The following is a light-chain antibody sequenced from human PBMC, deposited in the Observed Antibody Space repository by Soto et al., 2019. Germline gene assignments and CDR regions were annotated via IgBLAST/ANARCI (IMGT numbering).Light chain of an antibody. CDR3: NSYTSNNTQV. CDR2: DVS. CDR1: SSDVGGYNY. V-gene: IGLV2-14*01. Sequence: QSALTQPASVSGSPGQSITISCTGTSSDVGGYNYVSWYQQHPGKAPKLMIYDVSDRPSGVSNRFSGSKSGNTASLTISGLQAEDEADYYCNSYTSNNTQVFGTGTNSPS. J-gene: IGLJ1*01.